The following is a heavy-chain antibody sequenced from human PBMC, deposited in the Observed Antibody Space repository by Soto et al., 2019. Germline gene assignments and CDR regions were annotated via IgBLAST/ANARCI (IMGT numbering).Heavy chain of an antibody. CDR2: IYTSGST. Sequence: SSETLSLTCTVSGGSISSYYWSWIRQPAGKGLEWIGRIYTSGSTNYNPSLKSRVTMSVDTSKNQFSLKLSSVTAADTAVYYCARGRVLLWFGESAFDYWGQGTLVTVSS. CDR3: ARGRVLLWFGESAFDY. J-gene: IGHJ4*02. D-gene: IGHD3-10*01. V-gene: IGHV4-4*07. CDR1: GGSISSYY.